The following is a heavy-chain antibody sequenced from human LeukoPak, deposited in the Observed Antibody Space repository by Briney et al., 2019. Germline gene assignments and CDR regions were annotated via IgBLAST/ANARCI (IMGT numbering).Heavy chain of an antibody. Sequence: SETLSLTCTVSGGSISSYYWSWIRQPPGKGLEWIGYIYYSGSTYYNPSLKSRVTISVDTSKNQFSLKLSSVTAADTAVYYCARSGFVYYFDYWGQGTLVTVSS. CDR1: GGSISSYY. J-gene: IGHJ4*02. V-gene: IGHV4-59*04. CDR2: IYYSGST. CDR3: ARSGFVYYFDY. D-gene: IGHD2-15*01.